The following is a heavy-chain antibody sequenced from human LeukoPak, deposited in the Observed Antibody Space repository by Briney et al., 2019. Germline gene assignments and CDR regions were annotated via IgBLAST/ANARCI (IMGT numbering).Heavy chain of an antibody. Sequence: SSETLSLTCAVSGGSISSSNWWSWVRQPPGKGLEWIGEIYHSGSTNYNPSLKSRVTISVDKSKNQFSLKLSSVTAADTAVYYCASAPYLAAAYYFDYWGQGTLVTVSS. CDR3: ASAPYLAAAYYFDY. D-gene: IGHD6-13*01. J-gene: IGHJ4*02. V-gene: IGHV4-4*02. CDR1: GGSISSSNW. CDR2: IYHSGST.